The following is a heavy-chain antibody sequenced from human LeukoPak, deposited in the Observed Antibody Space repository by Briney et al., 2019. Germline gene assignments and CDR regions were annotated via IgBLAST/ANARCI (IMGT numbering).Heavy chain of an antibody. V-gene: IGHV3-74*01. J-gene: IGHJ4*02. Sequence: TGGSLRLSCAASGFIFRSNWMHWVRQAPGKGLVWVSRINEDGSTTNHADSVKGRFTISRDNVENTLYMEMNSLRAEDTAVYYCVRDLGGRSGHWGQGTLVTVSS. CDR3: VRDLGGRSGH. CDR2: INEDGSTT. D-gene: IGHD1-26*01. CDR1: GFIFRSNW.